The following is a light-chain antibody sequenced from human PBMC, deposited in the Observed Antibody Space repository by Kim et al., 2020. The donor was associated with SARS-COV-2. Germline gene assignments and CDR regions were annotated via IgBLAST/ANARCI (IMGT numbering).Light chain of an antibody. V-gene: IGLV6-57*01. CDR2: EDN. Sequence: GNTVTISCTRIGANIAVNYVQWYHQRPGSSPITVIYEDNQRPSRVPDRFSGSIDSSSNSSSLTISGLKTEDEADYYCQSYDGSRGVFGGGTQLTVL. J-gene: IGLJ3*02. CDR3: QSYDGSRGV. CDR1: GANIAVNY.